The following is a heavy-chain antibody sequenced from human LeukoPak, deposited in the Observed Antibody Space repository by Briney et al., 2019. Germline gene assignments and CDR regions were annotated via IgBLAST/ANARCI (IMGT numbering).Heavy chain of an antibody. CDR3: ARVGNSSSWYEGWFDP. D-gene: IGHD6-13*01. CDR2: IITIFGTA. CDR1: GGTFSSYA. Sequence: ASVKVSCKASGGTFSSYAISWVRQAAGQGREWLGGIITIFGTANYAQKFQGRVTITADESTSTAYMELSSLRSEDTAVYYCARVGNSSSWYEGWFDPWGQGTLVTVSS. V-gene: IGHV1-69*13. J-gene: IGHJ5*02.